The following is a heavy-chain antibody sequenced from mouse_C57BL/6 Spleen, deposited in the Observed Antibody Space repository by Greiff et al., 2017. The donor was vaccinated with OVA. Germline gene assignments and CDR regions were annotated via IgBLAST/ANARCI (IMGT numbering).Heavy chain of an antibody. CDR2: LYPGDGDT. CDR3: AREAADYSCAY. CDR1: GYAFSSYW. J-gene: IGHJ3*01. D-gene: IGHD2-4*01. V-gene: IGHV1-80*01. Sequence: QVQLQQSGAELVKPGASVTISCKASGYAFSSYWMNWLKQRPGKGLEWIGQLYPGDGDTNYNGKFKGKATLTADKSSSTAYMQLSSLTSEDSAVYFCAREAADYSCAYWGQGTLVTVSA.